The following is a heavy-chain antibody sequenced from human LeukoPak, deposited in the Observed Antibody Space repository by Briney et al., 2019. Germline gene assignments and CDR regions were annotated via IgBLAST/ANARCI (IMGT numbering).Heavy chain of an antibody. D-gene: IGHD3-22*01. V-gene: IGHV4-30-4*01. J-gene: IGHJ4*01. CDR2: IYYSGST. Sequence: SETLSLTCAVSGGPISSGDYYWSWIRQPPGKGLEWIGYIYYSGSTYYNPSLKSRVTISVDTSKNQFSLKLSSVTAADTAVYYCARVPLDSSGPHDYWGQGTLVNVSS. CDR3: ARVPLDSSGPHDY. CDR1: GGPISSGDYY.